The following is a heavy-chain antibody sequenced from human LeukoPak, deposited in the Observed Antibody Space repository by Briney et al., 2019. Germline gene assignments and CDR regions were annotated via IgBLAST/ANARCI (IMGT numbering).Heavy chain of an antibody. J-gene: IGHJ4*02. CDR2: IFHDGTT. CDR3: ARTIDDFRSGYYLALGY. CDR1: GYSISSGYY. V-gene: IGHV4-38-2*01. D-gene: IGHD3-3*01. Sequence: SEXLSLTCSVSGYSISSGYYWGWIRQPPGKGLEWIGTIFHDGTTYYNPSLKSRVTISVEKSKNQFSLRLNFVTAADTAVYYCARTIDDFRSGYYLALGYWGQGTLVTVSS.